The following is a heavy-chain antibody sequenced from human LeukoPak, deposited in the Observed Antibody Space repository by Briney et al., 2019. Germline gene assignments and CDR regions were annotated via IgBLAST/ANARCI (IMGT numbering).Heavy chain of an antibody. J-gene: IGHJ5*02. V-gene: IGHV4-4*02. Sequence: PSETLSLTCAVSGGSISSSNWWSWVRQPPGQGLEWIGEIYHSGSTNYNPSLKSRVTISVDKSKNQFSLKLSSVTAADTAVYYCARVVVIAAVAYKFDPWGQGTLVTVSS. CDR2: IYHSGST. D-gene: IGHD6-13*01. CDR1: GGSISSSNW. CDR3: ARVVVIAAVAYKFDP.